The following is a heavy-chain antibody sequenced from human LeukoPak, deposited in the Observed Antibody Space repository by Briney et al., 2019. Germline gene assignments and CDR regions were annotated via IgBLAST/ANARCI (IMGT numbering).Heavy chain of an antibody. J-gene: IGHJ4*02. Sequence: PGGSLRLSCTASGFTFSSYSMNWVRQAPGKGLEWVSYISASNDTIYYADSVKGRFAISRDNAKNSLYLQMNSVRPEDTALYYCARYAPRPIYWGQGTLVTVSS. CDR2: ISASNDTI. CDR1: GFTFSSYS. CDR3: ARYAPRPIY. D-gene: IGHD2-2*01. V-gene: IGHV3-48*01.